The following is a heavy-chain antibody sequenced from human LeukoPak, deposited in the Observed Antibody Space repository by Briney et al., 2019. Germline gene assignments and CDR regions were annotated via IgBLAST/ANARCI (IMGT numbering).Heavy chain of an antibody. D-gene: IGHD6-19*01. CDR3: ARVSSGWPLDY. Sequence: GGSLRLSCAASGFTFSSYSMNWVRQGPGKGLEWVSSISSSSSYIYYSDSVKGRFTISRDNAKNSLYLQMNSLRAEDTAVYYCARVSSGWPLDYWGQGTLVTVSS. CDR2: ISSSSSYI. V-gene: IGHV3-21*01. J-gene: IGHJ4*02. CDR1: GFTFSSYS.